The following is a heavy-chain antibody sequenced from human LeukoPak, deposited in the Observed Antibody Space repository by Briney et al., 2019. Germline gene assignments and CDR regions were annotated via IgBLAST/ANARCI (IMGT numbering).Heavy chain of an antibody. Sequence: GGSLRLSCAASGFTFSSYAMTWVRQAPGQGLEWVSAISGSGGSTYYTDSVKGRFTVSRDNSKNTLYMQMNSLRAEDTAIYYCAKSGDFWSANSDYWGQGTLVTVSS. CDR1: GFTFSSYA. CDR3: AKSGDFWSANSDY. CDR2: ISGSGGST. V-gene: IGHV3-23*01. D-gene: IGHD3-3*01. J-gene: IGHJ4*02.